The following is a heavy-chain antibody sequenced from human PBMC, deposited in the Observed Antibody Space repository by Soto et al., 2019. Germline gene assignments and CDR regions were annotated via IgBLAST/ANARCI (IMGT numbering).Heavy chain of an antibody. J-gene: IGHJ4*02. CDR3: ARAIGPTLFDY. D-gene: IGHD3-22*01. Sequence: PGGSLRLSCSASGLTFSSYDMHWVRQGPGKGLEWVSAIGTAGDTNYAGSVKGRFTTSRENAKNSLYLQMNSLRAGDTAIYFCARAIGPTLFDYWGQGTLVTVSS. CDR1: GLTFSSYD. V-gene: IGHV3-13*04. CDR2: IGTAGDT.